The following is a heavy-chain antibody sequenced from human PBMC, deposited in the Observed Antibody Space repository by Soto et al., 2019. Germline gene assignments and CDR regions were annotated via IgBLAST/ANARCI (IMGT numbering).Heavy chain of an antibody. J-gene: IGHJ4*02. V-gene: IGHV3-23*01. D-gene: IGHD6-19*01. CDR3: ARVHTSGWFADS. Sequence: GGSLRLSCGAPGFIFDDYAMMWVRQTPGKGLEWVSATSGSGVTTYYADSVKGRFTISRDNSKNTLYLQMNSLRADDTALYYCARVHTSGWFADSWGQGTRVTVSS. CDR1: GFIFDDYA. CDR2: TSGSGVTT.